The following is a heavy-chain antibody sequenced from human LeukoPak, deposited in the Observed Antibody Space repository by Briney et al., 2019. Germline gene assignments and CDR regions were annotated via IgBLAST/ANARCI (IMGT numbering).Heavy chain of an antibody. D-gene: IGHD3-3*01. V-gene: IGHV4-38-2*02. CDR1: GYSISSGYY. CDR2: IYHSGST. Sequence: SETLSLTCTVSGYSISSGYYWGWIRQPPGKGLEWIGSIYHSGSTYYNPSLKSRVTISVDTSKNQFSLKLSSVTAADTAVYYCARCFGFWDAFDIWGQGTMVTVSS. CDR3: ARCFGFWDAFDI. J-gene: IGHJ3*02.